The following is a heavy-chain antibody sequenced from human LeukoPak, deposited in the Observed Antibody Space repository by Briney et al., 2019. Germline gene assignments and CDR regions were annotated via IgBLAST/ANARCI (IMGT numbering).Heavy chain of an antibody. J-gene: IGHJ5*02. Sequence: GGSLRLSCAASGFTFSSYAMSWVRQAPGKGLEWVSAISGSGGSTYYADSVKGRFTISRDNSKNSLYLQMNSLRDEDTAVYYCARSPYDFWSGYYADAYNWFDPWGQGTLVTVSS. D-gene: IGHD3-3*01. V-gene: IGHV3-23*01. CDR3: ARSPYDFWSGYYADAYNWFDP. CDR2: ISGSGGST. CDR1: GFTFSSYA.